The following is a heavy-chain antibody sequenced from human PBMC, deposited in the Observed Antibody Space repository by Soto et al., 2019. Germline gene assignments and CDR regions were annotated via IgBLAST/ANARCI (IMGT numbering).Heavy chain of an antibody. J-gene: IGHJ4*02. D-gene: IGHD2-15*01. CDR3: AQSAAKYCSGGTCCSDY. Sequence: PGGSLRLSCAASGFTFSSHAMSWVRQAPGKGLEWVSGFSGNGLTIYYADSVKGRFTISRDNSKNTLYLQMNSLRAEDTAVYYCAQSAAKYCSGGTCCSDYWGQGALVTVSS. V-gene: IGHV3-23*01. CDR2: FSGNGLTI. CDR1: GFTFSSHA.